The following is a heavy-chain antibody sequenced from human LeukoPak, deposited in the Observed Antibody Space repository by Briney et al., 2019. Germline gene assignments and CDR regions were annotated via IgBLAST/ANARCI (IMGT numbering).Heavy chain of an antibody. J-gene: IGHJ4*02. V-gene: IGHV1-46*01. CDR1: GYTFTSYY. D-gene: IGHD5-12*01. CDR3: ARDGNSGYDFGY. Sequence: ASVKVSCKPSGYTFTSYYMHCVRHAPGQGLEWMGIINPSGGSTSYAQKFQGRVTMTRDTSTSTVYMELSSLRSEDTAVYYCARDGNSGYDFGYWGQGTLVTVSS. CDR2: INPSGGST.